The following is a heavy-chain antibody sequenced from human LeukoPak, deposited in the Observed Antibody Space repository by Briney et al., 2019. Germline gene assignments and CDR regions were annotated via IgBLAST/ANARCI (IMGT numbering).Heavy chain of an antibody. Sequence: GASVKVSCKASGYTFTGYYMHWVRQAPGQGLEWMGWINPNSGGTNYAQKFQGRVTMTRDTSISTAYMELSRLRSDDTAVYYCARVHLMSAMTRRGAFDIWGQGTMVTVSS. V-gene: IGHV1-2*02. CDR2: INPNSGGT. CDR3: ARVHLMSAMTRRGAFDI. J-gene: IGHJ3*02. CDR1: GYTFTGYY. D-gene: IGHD2-2*01.